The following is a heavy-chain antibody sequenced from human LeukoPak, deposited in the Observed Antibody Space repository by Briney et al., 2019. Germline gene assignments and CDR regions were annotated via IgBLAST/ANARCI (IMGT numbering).Heavy chain of an antibody. CDR1: GFTFSTYW. D-gene: IGHD3-10*01. CDR2: IKQDGSEK. CDR3: AGGISMVRGADY. J-gene: IGHJ4*02. V-gene: IGHV3-7*04. Sequence: GSLRLSCAASGFTFSTYWTTWVRQAPGKGLEWVANIKQDGSEKNYVDSVKGRFTISRDNAKNSLYLQMNTLSADDTAVYFCAGGISMVRGADYWGQGTLVTVSS.